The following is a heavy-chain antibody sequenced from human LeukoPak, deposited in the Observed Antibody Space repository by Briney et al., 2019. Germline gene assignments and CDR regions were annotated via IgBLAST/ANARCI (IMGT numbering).Heavy chain of an antibody. CDR2: IYYSGST. J-gene: IGHJ3*02. CDR3: ARYLLRYFDWLFLDAFDI. D-gene: IGHD3-9*01. V-gene: IGHV4-34*01. Sequence: SETLSLTCAVYGGSFSGYYWSWIRQPPGKGLEWIGSIYYSGSTYYNPSLKSRVTISVDTSKNQFSLKLSSVTAADTAVYYCARYLLRYFDWLFLDAFDIWGQGTMVTVSS. CDR1: GGSFSGYY.